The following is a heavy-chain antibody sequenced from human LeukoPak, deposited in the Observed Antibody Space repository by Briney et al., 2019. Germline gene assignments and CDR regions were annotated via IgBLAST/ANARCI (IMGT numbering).Heavy chain of an antibody. J-gene: IGHJ4*02. CDR3: ARRGSGWYYFDY. CDR1: GGSISSSSYY. D-gene: IGHD6-19*01. V-gene: IGHV4-39*02. Sequence: PSETLSLTCTVSGGSISSSSYYWGWIRQPPGKGLEWIGTFYYSGSTYYNPSLRSRVTISVDTSRNHFSLKLSSVTAADTAVYYCARRGSGWYYFDYWGQGTLVTVSS. CDR2: FYYSGST.